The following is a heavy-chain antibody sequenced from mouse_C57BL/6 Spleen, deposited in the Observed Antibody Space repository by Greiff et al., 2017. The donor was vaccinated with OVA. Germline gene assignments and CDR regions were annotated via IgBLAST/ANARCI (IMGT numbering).Heavy chain of an antibody. Sequence: QVQLQQSGAELVRPGASVTLSCKASGYTFTDYEMHWVKQTPVHGLEWIGAIDPETGGTAYNQKFKGKAILTADKSSSTAYLELRSLTSEDSAVYYCTRLDDGSYFDYWGQGTTLTVSS. CDR1: GYTFTDYE. J-gene: IGHJ2*01. V-gene: IGHV1-15*01. CDR2: IDPETGGT. CDR3: TRLDDGSYFDY. D-gene: IGHD2-3*01.